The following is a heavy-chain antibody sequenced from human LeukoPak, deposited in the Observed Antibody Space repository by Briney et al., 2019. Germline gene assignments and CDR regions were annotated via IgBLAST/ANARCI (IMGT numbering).Heavy chain of an antibody. D-gene: IGHD6-13*01. V-gene: IGHV1-18*01. CDR2: ISANTGKT. CDR1: GYTFATYG. J-gene: IGHJ4*02. CDR3: AKVAGERMDY. Sequence: GASVKVSCKASGYTFATYGFCWVRQAPGHGLEWMGLISANTGKTDSAREFQGRVTFTTYTSTTKAYLELQIQRPDDTAVYYRAKVAGERMDYWGQGTLFTVSS.